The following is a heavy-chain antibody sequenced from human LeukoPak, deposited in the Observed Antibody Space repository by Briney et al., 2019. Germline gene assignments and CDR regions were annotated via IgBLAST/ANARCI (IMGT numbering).Heavy chain of an antibody. V-gene: IGHV4-59*01. Sequence: SETLSLTCSVSGDSISYFYWNWIRQPPGKGLEWSGYISYSGSTNYNPSLKSRVTISVDTSKNQFSLNLTSVTAADTAVYYCARGGYYYESGAYYVDWFDPWGQGTLVTVSS. CDR3: ARGGYYYESGAYYVDWFDP. CDR1: GDSISYFY. D-gene: IGHD3-22*01. CDR2: ISYSGST. J-gene: IGHJ5*02.